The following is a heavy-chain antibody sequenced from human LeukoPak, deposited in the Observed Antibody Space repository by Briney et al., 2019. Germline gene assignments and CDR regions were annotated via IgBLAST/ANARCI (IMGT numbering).Heavy chain of an antibody. CDR1: GFSFSVYW. CDR2: IKTDGSIT. Sequence: GGSLRLSCAASGFSFSVYWMHWVRQAPGKGPVWVSRIKTDGSITDYADFVKGRFTISRDNAKNTLYLQMNSLRAEDTAVYYCAKEGRSYYGSGSYLDYWGQGTLVTVSS. V-gene: IGHV3-74*01. CDR3: AKEGRSYYGSGSYLDY. D-gene: IGHD3-10*01. J-gene: IGHJ4*02.